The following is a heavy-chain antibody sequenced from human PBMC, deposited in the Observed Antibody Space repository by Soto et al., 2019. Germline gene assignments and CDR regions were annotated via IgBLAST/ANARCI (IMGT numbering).Heavy chain of an antibody. V-gene: IGHV1-69*01. CDR2: IIPIFGSA. D-gene: IGHD4-17*01. J-gene: IGHJ2*01. Sequence: QVQLVQSGAEVKKPGSSVKVSCKASGGTLSTYVLSWVRQAPGQGLEWMGGIIPIFGSANFAQNFLARVTFTADESTSTAYMELTSLRSEDTAVYYCARARADNGDHLHFDLWGRGTLVTVAS. CDR3: ARARADNGDHLHFDL. CDR1: GGTLSTYV.